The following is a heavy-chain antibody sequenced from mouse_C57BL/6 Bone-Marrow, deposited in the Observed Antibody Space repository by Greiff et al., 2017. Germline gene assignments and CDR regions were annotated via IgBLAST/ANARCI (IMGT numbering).Heavy chain of an antibody. J-gene: IGHJ3*01. Sequence: VQLQQSGAELARPGASVKLSCTASGYTFTSYGISWVKQRTGQGLEWIGEIYPRSGNTYYNEKFTGKATLTADKSSSTAYMELRSLPSEDAAVYFCSRGDYYGSSYAWFAYWGQGTLVTVAA. D-gene: IGHD1-1*01. V-gene: IGHV1-81*01. CDR1: GYTFTSYG. CDR2: IYPRSGNT. CDR3: SRGDYYGSSYAWFAY.